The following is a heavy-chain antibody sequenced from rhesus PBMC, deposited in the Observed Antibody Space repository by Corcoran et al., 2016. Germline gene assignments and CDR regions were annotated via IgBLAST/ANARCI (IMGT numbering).Heavy chain of an antibody. CDR1: GCSISSNY. J-gene: IGHJ4*01. V-gene: IGHV4-160*01. Sequence: QVQLQESGPGLVKPSATLSLTCAVSGCSISSNYWRLIRPAPGKGLEWIGRIYGSGGSTDYNPSLKSRVTMSTDTSKNQFSRKLSSVTAADTAVYYCARALPAGTALFYWGQGVLVTVSS. CDR3: ARALPAGTALFY. CDR2: IYGSGGST. D-gene: IGHD5-24*01.